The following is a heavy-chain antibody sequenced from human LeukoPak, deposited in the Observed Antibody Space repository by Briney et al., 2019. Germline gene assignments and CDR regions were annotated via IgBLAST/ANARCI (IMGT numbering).Heavy chain of an antibody. J-gene: IGHJ3*02. Sequence: SETLSLTCIDSSGFIRSYYWSWIRQTPRKGLEWIGFINYSGRIKYNPSLQSRVSISLDTSKNHFSPQLRSVMAADTAVYYCARLVDYDNSGDPDIFDIWGQGTIVSIS. D-gene: IGHD3-22*01. CDR2: INYSGRI. CDR1: SGFIRSYY. V-gene: IGHV4-59*01. CDR3: ARLVDYDNSGDPDIFDI.